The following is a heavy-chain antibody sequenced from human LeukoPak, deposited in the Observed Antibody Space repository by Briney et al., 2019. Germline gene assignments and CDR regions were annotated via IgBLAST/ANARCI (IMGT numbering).Heavy chain of an antibody. CDR3: AKGAHLIVGELYYFDY. D-gene: IGHD1-26*01. J-gene: IGHJ4*02. CDR1: GFTFSSYA. CDR2: IRYDGSNK. Sequence: GGSLRLSCAASGFTFSSYAMHWVRQAPGKGLEWVAFIRYDGSNKYYADSVKGRFTISRDNSKNTLYLQMNSLRAEDTAVYYCAKGAHLIVGELYYFDYWGQGTLVTVSS. V-gene: IGHV3-30*02.